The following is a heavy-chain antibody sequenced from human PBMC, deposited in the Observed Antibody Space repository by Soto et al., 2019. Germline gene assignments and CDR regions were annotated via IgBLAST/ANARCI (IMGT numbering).Heavy chain of an antibody. CDR3: AREGGGCTYYYDFSGYYPRSPTSDI. D-gene: IGHD3-22*01. Sequence: SVKVSCKASGGTFSSYTISWVRQAPGQGLEWMGRIIPILGIANYAQKFQGRVTITADKSTSTAYMELSSLRSEDTAVYYCAREGGGCTYYYDFSGYYPRSPTSDI. CDR2: IIPILGIA. CDR1: GGTFSSYT. V-gene: IGHV1-69*04. J-gene: IGHJ3*02.